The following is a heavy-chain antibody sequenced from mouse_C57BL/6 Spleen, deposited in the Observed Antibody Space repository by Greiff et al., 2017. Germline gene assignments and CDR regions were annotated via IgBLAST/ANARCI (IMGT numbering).Heavy chain of an antibody. Sequence: EVQLKESGPGLVKPSQSLSLTCSVTGYSITSGYYWNWIRQFPGNKLEWMGYISYDGSNNYNPSLKNRISITRDTSKNQFFLKLNSVTTEDTATYYCARDSNYGFDYWGQGTTLTVSS. J-gene: IGHJ2*01. V-gene: IGHV3-6*01. CDR1: GYSITSGYY. CDR3: ARDSNYGFDY. D-gene: IGHD2-5*01. CDR2: ISYDGSN.